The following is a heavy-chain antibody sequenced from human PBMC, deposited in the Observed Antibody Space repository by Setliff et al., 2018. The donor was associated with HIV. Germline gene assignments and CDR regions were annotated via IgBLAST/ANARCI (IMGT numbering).Heavy chain of an antibody. V-gene: IGHV3-30*02. CDR3: AKDLGLREGSSPFDN. CDR2: IRYDGSDI. J-gene: IGHJ4*02. CDR1: GFTFTTFG. D-gene: IGHD3-16*01. Sequence: PGGSLRLSCAASGFTFTTFGMHWVRQAPGKGLEWVTFIRYDGSDIHYADSVKGRFTISRDNSKNTLYLQMNSLRVEDAAVYYCAKDLGLREGSSPFDNWGQGTLVTVSS.